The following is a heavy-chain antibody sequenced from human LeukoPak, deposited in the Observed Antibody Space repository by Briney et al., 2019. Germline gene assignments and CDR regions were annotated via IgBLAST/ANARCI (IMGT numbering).Heavy chain of an antibody. CDR1: GYSFTSYW. Sequence: GESLKISCKGSGYSFTSYWIGWVRQMPGKDLEWMGIIYPGDFDTRYRPSFQGPATISSDKSISTAYLQWSSLKASDTAMYYCARYYYGSGSYYMPSYYYGMDVWSQGTTVTDSS. CDR2: IYPGDFDT. V-gene: IGHV5-51*01. J-gene: IGHJ6*02. CDR3: ARYYYGSGSYYMPSYYYGMDV. D-gene: IGHD3-10*01.